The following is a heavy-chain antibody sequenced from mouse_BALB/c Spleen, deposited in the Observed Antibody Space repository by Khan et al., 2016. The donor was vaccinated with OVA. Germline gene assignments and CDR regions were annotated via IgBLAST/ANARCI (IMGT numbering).Heavy chain of an antibody. V-gene: IGHV14-3*02. Sequence: VQLQQSGAELVKPGASVKLSCTASGFNIKDTYMHWVKQRPEQGLEWVGRIDPASGTIKYDPKFQGKATITAYPSSNQAYQQLISLTSADTAVYYLFSPNWIADWGQGTLVTVSA. CDR1: GFNIKDTY. CDR2: IDPASGTI. CDR3: FSPNWIAD. D-gene: IGHD6-2*01. J-gene: IGHJ3*01.